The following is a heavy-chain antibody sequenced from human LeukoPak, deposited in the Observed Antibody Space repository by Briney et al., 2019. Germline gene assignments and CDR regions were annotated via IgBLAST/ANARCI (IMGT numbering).Heavy chain of an antibody. Sequence: SQTLSLTCAISGDSVSNNNAAWNWIRRSPSGGLEWLGRTYYRSKWYNDYAVSVKSRITISPDTSKNQFSLQLNSVTPEDTAVYYCARDSPWFDPWGQGTLVTVSS. V-gene: IGHV6-1*01. J-gene: IGHJ5*02. CDR1: GDSVSNNNAA. CDR3: ARDSPWFDP. CDR2: TYYRSKWYN.